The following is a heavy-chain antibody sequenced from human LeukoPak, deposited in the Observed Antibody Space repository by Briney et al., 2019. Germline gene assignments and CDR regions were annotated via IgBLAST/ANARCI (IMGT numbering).Heavy chain of an antibody. CDR2: ISAYNGNT. J-gene: IGHJ4*02. Sequence: ASVKVSCKASGYTFTSYGISWVRQAPGQGLEWVGWISAYNGNTNYAQKLQGRVTMTTDTSTSTAYMELRSLRSDDTAVYYCARDLGIAVAGTGIDYWGQGTLVTVSS. CDR1: GYTFTSYG. D-gene: IGHD6-19*01. V-gene: IGHV1-18*01. CDR3: ARDLGIAVAGTGIDY.